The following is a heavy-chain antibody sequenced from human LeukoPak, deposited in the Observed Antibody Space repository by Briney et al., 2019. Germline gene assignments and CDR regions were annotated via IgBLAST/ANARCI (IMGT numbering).Heavy chain of an antibody. D-gene: IGHD1-14*01. Sequence: ASVKVSCKPSGFTFTTYAISWVRQAPRLGLECMGWISAYNGDTNYAQNVQDRVTMTTDTSTSTAYLELRNLRSDDTAVYFCARYRTGAFLIWGQGTTITVSS. V-gene: IGHV1-18*01. CDR2: ISAYNGDT. CDR1: GFTFTTYA. CDR3: ARYRTGAFLI. J-gene: IGHJ3*02.